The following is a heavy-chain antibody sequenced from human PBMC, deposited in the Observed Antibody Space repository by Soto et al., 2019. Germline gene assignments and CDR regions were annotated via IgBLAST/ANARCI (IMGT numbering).Heavy chain of an antibody. CDR3: ARGGVFFFAAPTNPFDY. Sequence: QVQLVQSGAEVKKPGASVKVSCKASGYTFTSYDINWVRQATGQGLEWMGWMNPNSGNTGYAQKFHGRVTMTRNTSISTAYMELGSLRSEDTAVYYCARGGVFFFAAPTNPFDYWGQGTLVTVSS. CDR1: GYTFTSYD. D-gene: IGHD3-10*01. J-gene: IGHJ4*02. V-gene: IGHV1-8*01. CDR2: MNPNSGNT.